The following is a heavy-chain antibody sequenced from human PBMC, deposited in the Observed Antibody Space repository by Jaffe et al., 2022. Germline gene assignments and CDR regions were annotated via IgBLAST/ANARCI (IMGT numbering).Heavy chain of an antibody. CDR1: GGSFSGYY. CDR2: INHSGST. Sequence: QVQLQQWGAGLLKPSETLSLTCAVYGGSFSGYYWSWIRQPPGKGLEWIGEINHSGSTNYNPSLKSRVTISVDTSKNQFSLKLSSVTAADTAVYYCARGQGGEIYCSGGSCYRGNYYYYMDVWGKGTTVTVSS. V-gene: IGHV4-34*01. D-gene: IGHD2-15*01. CDR3: ARGQGGEIYCSGGSCYRGNYYYYMDV. J-gene: IGHJ6*03.